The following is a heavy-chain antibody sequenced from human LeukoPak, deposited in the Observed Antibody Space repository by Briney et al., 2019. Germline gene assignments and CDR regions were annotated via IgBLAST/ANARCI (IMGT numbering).Heavy chain of an antibody. D-gene: IGHD2-15*01. J-gene: IGHJ4*02. Sequence: GGSLRLSCAASGFTFSTYNMNWVRQAPGKGLEWVSSISSSSSYIYYADSVKGRFTISRDNAKSSLYLQMNSLRAEDTAVYYCARAKDIVVVVAATCFDYWGQGTLVTVSS. V-gene: IGHV3-21*01. CDR2: ISSSSSYI. CDR3: ARAKDIVVVVAATCFDY. CDR1: GFTFSTYN.